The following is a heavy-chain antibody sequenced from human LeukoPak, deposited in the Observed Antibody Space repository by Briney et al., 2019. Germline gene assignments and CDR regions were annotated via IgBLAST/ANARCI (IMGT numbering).Heavy chain of an antibody. Sequence: PSETLSLTCTVSGGSISSGGYYWSWIRQHPGKGLEWIGYIYYSGSTYYNPSLKSRVTISVDTSKNQFSLKLSSVTAADTAVYYCARGPALLWFGEVDYWGQGTLVTVSS. CDR1: GGSISSGGYY. V-gene: IGHV4-31*03. D-gene: IGHD3-10*01. CDR3: ARGPALLWFGEVDY. CDR2: IYYSGST. J-gene: IGHJ4*02.